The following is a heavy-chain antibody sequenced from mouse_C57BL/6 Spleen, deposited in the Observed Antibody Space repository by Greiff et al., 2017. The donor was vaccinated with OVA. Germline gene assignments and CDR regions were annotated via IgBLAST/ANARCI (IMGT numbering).Heavy chain of an antibody. V-gene: IGHV1-22*01. Sequence: EVKLQESGPELVKPGASVKMSCKASGYTFTDYNMHWVKQSHGKSLEWIGYINPNNGGTSYNQKFKGKATLTVNKSSSTAYMELRSLTSEDSAVYYCARLGGRDDYWGQGTTLTVSS. CDR1: GYTFTDYN. CDR3: ARLGGRDDY. CDR2: INPNNGGT. J-gene: IGHJ2*01. D-gene: IGHD1-1*02.